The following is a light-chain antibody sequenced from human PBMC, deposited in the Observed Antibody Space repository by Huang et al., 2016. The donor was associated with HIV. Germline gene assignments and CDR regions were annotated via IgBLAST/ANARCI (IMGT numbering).Light chain of an antibody. CDR3: QQANTFPYT. CDR2: AAS. J-gene: IGKJ2*01. V-gene: IGKV1-12*01. CDR1: QGVSSW. Sequence: DIQLTQSPSSVSASVGDRITITCRASQGVSSWLAWYQQKPGKAPKLLISAASSLESGVPSRFSGSGSGTEFPLTISTLQPEDFATYYCQQANTFPYTFGQGTKLEIK.